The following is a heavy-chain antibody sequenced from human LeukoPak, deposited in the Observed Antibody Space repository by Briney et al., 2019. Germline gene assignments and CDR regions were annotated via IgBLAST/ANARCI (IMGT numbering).Heavy chain of an antibody. CDR3: ATDSAPVGLDGFDV. J-gene: IGHJ3*01. V-gene: IGHV1-24*01. CDR1: GHMFTELP. D-gene: IGHD2-2*01. Sequence: ASVKVSCKVSGHMFTELPIHWVRQAPGKGLEWMGTFDPEGGKIIYAQSFEGRLTMTEDTTTDTAYMELSGLRSEDTAAYYCATDSAPVGLDGFDVWGQGTMVTVSS. CDR2: FDPEGGKI.